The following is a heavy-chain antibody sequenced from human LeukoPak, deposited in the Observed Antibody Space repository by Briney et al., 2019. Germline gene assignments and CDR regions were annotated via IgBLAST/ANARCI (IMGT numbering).Heavy chain of an antibody. V-gene: IGHV4-4*07. CDR2: IYSSGNT. CDR1: GGSISSYF. Sequence: PSETLSLTCTVSGGSISSYFWSRIRQPAGKGLEWIGRIYSSGNTNNNPSLKSRVTMSIDTSKNEFSLKLSSVTAADTAVYYCARDDMAVAGIPFDYWGQGTLVTVSS. J-gene: IGHJ4*02. D-gene: IGHD6-19*01. CDR3: ARDDMAVAGIPFDY.